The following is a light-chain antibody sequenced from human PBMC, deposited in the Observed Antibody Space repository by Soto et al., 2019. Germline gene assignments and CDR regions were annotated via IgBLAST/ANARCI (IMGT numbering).Light chain of an antibody. CDR1: QSVSSNY. CDR3: QQYGSSPPIT. V-gene: IGKV3-20*01. CDR2: GSS. Sequence: EIVLTQSPGTLSLPPGETATLSCRASQSVSSNYLAWYQQKPGQAPRLLIYGSSSRATGIPDRFSGSGSGTDFTLTISRLEPEDFAVYYCQQYGSSPPITFGQGTRLEIK. J-gene: IGKJ5*01.